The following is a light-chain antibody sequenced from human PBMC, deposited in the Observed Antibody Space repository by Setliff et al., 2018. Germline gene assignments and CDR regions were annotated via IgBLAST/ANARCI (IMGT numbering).Light chain of an antibody. CDR1: SSDIGGYNY. V-gene: IGLV2-14*03. CDR2: DVS. J-gene: IGLJ2*01. CDR3: ISYTNSSTYVV. Sequence: QSVLTQPASVSGSPGQSITISCTGTSSDIGGYNYVSWCQQHPGKAPKLMIYDVSQRPSGVSDRFSGSKSGNTASLTISGLQAEDEADYYCISYTNSSTYVVFGGGTQLT.